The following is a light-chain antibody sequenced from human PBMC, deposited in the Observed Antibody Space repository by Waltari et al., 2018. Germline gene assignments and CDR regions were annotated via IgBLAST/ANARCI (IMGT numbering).Light chain of an antibody. CDR1: TSDVGSYNL. CDR3: CSFVAGSSWV. J-gene: IGLJ3*02. CDR2: EVT. Sequence: QSALTQHASVSGSPGQSITISCNGSTSDVGSYNLVSWYQFHPGKAPQLMIYEVTKRPSGISTRFSGSKSGNTASLTISGLRAEDEAEYFCCSFVAGSSWVFGGGTKLTV. V-gene: IGLV2-23*02.